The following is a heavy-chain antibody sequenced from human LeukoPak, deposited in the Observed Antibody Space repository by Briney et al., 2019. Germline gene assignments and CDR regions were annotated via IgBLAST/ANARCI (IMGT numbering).Heavy chain of an antibody. CDR2: INHSGST. CDR3: ASSPHCSSTSCPVPFDY. Sequence: SETLSLTCAVYGGSSSGYYWSWIRQPPGKGLEWIGEINHSGSTNYNPSLKSRVTISVDTSKNQFSLKLSSVTAADTAVYNCASSPHCSSTSCPVPFDYWGQGTLVTVSS. V-gene: IGHV4-34*01. J-gene: IGHJ4*02. CDR1: GGSSSGYY. D-gene: IGHD2-2*01.